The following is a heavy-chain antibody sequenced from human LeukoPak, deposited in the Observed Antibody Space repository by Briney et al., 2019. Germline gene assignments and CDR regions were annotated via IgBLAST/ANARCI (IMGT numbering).Heavy chain of an antibody. CDR1: GFTFSSYS. J-gene: IGHJ4*02. Sequence: GGSLRLSCAASGFTFSSYSMNWVRQAPGKGLEWVSSISSSSSYIYYADSVKGRFTISRDNAKNSLYLQMNSLRAEDTAVYYCARDPPLLVIRPYYFDYWGQGTLVTVSS. CDR2: ISSSSSYI. CDR3: ARDPPLLVIRPYYFDY. V-gene: IGHV3-21*01. D-gene: IGHD2/OR15-2a*01.